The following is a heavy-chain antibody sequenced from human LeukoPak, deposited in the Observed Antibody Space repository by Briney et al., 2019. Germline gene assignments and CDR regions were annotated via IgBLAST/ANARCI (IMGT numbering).Heavy chain of an antibody. J-gene: IGHJ4*02. V-gene: IGHV3-30*01. CDR3: AGSSGSYSGPFDY. Sequence: GGSLRLSCAASGFTFSSYAMHWVRQAPGKGLEWVAVISYDGSNKYYADSVKGRLTISRDNSKNTLYLQMNSLRAEDTAVYYCAGSSGSYSGPFDYWGQGTLVTVSS. CDR2: ISYDGSNK. CDR1: GFTFSSYA. D-gene: IGHD1-26*01.